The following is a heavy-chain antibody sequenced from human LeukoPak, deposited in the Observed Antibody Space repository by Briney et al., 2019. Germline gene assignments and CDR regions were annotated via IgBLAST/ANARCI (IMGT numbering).Heavy chain of an antibody. Sequence: SGPTLVKPAQTLTLTCTFSGFSLSTSGVGVGWIRQPPGKALEWLALIYWDDGKRYSSSLKSRLTITKHTSENQVVLTMTNMDPVDTATYYCAHSKSDTREIAAAGTDYYYGMDVWGKGTTVTVSS. J-gene: IGHJ6*04. CDR3: AHSKSDTREIAAAGTDYYYGMDV. D-gene: IGHD6-13*01. CDR1: GFSLSTSGVG. CDR2: IYWDDGK. V-gene: IGHV2-5*02.